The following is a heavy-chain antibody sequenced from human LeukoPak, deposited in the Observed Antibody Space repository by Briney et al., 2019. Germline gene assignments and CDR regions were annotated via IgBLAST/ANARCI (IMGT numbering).Heavy chain of an antibody. CDR3: ARDGGVTNYYYYMDV. CDR1: GGSISSGVYY. V-gene: IGHV4-31*03. Sequence: SQTLSLTCTVSGGSISSGVYYWSWIRQHPGKGLEWIGYIYYSGSTYYNPSLKSRVTISVDTSKNQFSLKLSSVTAADTAVYYCARDGGVTNYYYYMDVWGKGTTVTVSS. D-gene: IGHD4-17*01. CDR2: IYYSGST. J-gene: IGHJ6*03.